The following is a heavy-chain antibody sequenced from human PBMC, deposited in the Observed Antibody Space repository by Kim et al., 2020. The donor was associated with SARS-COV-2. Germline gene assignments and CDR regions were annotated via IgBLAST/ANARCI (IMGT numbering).Heavy chain of an antibody. J-gene: IGHJ5*02. V-gene: IGHV4-39*01. CDR3: ARPSYDTFTVHNSFDP. CDR2: DNGSGTY. Sequence: SETLSLTCTVSGGSISSSYYNWGWNRQPPGKGLDWIGTDNGSGTYYYNPSLQGPITVSVDTSENQFSLKPASAAAADTAAYYCARPSYDTFTVHNSFDP. CDR1: GGSISSSYYN. D-gene: IGHD3-9*01.